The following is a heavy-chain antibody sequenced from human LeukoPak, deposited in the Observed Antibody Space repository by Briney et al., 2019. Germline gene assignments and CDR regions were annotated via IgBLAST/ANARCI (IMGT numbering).Heavy chain of an antibody. Sequence: ASVKVSCKASGYTFTSFGISWVRQAPGQGLEWMGWISAYNGNTNYAQKLQGRVTMTTDTSTSTAYMELRSLRSDDTAVYYCARDVLLWFGELSRPFDYWGQGTLVTVSS. CDR1: GYTFTSFG. CDR3: ARDVLLWFGELSRPFDY. V-gene: IGHV1-18*01. CDR2: ISAYNGNT. J-gene: IGHJ4*02. D-gene: IGHD3-10*01.